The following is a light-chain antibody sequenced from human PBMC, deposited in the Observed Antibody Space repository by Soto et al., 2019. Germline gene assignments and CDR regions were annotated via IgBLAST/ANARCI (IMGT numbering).Light chain of an antibody. CDR2: EVS. CDR1: TSDVGGYNY. J-gene: IGLJ2*01. Sequence: QSALTQPASVSGSPGQSITISCTGTTSDVGGYNYVSWYQQHPGKAPKLMIYEVSNRPSGVSNRFSGSKSGNTASLTISGLQAEDEADYHCSSYTSTSTLVVFGGGTQLTV. CDR3: SSYTSTSTLVV. V-gene: IGLV2-14*01.